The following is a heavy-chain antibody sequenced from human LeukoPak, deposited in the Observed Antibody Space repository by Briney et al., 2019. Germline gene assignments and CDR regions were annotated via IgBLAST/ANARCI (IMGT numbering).Heavy chain of an antibody. J-gene: IGHJ3*02. V-gene: IGHV3-48*01. Sequence: PGGSLRLSCAASGFTFSTYTMNWVRQAPGKGLEWVSYISSDSSTIYYADSVKGRFTISRDNAKNSLYLRMNSLRAEDTAVYYCARNFDIWGQGTMVTVSS. CDR1: GFTFSTYT. CDR2: ISSDSSTI. CDR3: ARNFDI.